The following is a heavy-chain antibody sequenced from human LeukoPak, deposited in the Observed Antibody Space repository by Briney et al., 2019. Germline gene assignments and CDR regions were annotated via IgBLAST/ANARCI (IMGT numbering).Heavy chain of an antibody. D-gene: IGHD6-13*01. V-gene: IGHV3-15*01. J-gene: IGHJ4*02. CDR2: IKSKTDCGTT. CDR1: GFSFSNAW. Sequence: GGSLRLSCEASGFSFSNAWMSWVRQAPGKGLEWVGRIKSKTDCGTTDYAAPVKGRFTISRDDSKNMLSLQMNSLQSEDTAVYYCTGVSRSSWYDYWGQGTLVTVSS. CDR3: TGVSRSSWYDY.